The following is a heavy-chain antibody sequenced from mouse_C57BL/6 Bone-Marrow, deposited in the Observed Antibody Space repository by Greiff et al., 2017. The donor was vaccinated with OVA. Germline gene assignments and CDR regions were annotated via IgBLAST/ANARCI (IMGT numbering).Heavy chain of an antibody. CDR1: GFTFSDYY. Sequence: EVQLVESGGGLVQPGGSLKLSCAASGFTFSDYYMYWVRQTPEKRLEWVAYISNGGGSTYYPDTVKGRFTISRDNAKNTLYRQMSRLKSEDTAMYYCAREDYGSTHWYFDVWGTGTTVTVSS. D-gene: IGHD1-1*01. J-gene: IGHJ1*03. CDR3: AREDYGSTHWYFDV. CDR2: ISNGGGST. V-gene: IGHV5-12*01.